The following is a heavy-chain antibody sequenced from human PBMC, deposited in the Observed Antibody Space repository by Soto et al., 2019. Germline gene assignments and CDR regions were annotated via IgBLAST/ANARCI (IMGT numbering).Heavy chain of an antibody. CDR2: ISYDGSNK. Sequence: PGGSLRLSCAASGFTFSSYAMHWVRQAPGKGLEWVAVISYDGSNKYYADSVKGRFTISRDNSKNTLYLQMNSLRAEDTAVYYCARGTGTMVSYFDYWGQGTLVTVSS. D-gene: IGHD1-7*01. V-gene: IGHV3-30-3*01. CDR1: GFTFSSYA. CDR3: ARGTGTMVSYFDY. J-gene: IGHJ4*02.